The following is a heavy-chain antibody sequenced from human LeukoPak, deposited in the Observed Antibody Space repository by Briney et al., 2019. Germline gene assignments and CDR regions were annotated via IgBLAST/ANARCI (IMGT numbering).Heavy chain of an antibody. CDR2: ISSSGSTM. D-gene: IGHD1-14*01. CDR3: AKKYNTGLDP. J-gene: IGHJ5*02. Sequence: GGSLRLSCAASGFIFSDYYMSWIRQAPGKGLEWVSYISSSGSTMYYTDSVKGRFTISRDNAKDSLYLQMNSLRAEDTAVYYCAKKYNTGLDPWGQGTLVTVSS. CDR1: GFIFSDYY. V-gene: IGHV3-11*01.